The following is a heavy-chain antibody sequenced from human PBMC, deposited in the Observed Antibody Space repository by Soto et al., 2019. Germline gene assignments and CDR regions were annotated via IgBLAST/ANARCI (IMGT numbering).Heavy chain of an antibody. D-gene: IGHD1-26*01. CDR2: LYDVDGT. J-gene: IGHJ3*02. V-gene: IGHV3-53*01. CDR1: GLTVSGKKY. CDR3: ASWLLREHAYDI. Sequence: DVQLVESGGGLIQPGGSLRLSCAAFGLTVSGKKYMAWVRQAPGRGLEWVSGLYDVDGTYYADSVKGRFTVSSDSSKSIVYLQMNSLRPDDTAIYYSASWLLREHAYDIWGVGTTVTVSS.